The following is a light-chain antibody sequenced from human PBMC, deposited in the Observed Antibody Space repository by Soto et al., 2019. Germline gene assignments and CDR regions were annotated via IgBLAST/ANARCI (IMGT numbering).Light chain of an antibody. V-gene: IGKV1-9*01. Sequence: DIQLTQSPSFLSASVGDKGTITCRASQDIRSYLAWYQQKPGKAPKLLIYAASTLQSGVPSRFSGSGSGTEFTLTISSLQPDDFATYYCQQYNSYSFGQGTRLEIK. CDR3: QQYNSYS. J-gene: IGKJ5*01. CDR2: AAS. CDR1: QDIRSY.